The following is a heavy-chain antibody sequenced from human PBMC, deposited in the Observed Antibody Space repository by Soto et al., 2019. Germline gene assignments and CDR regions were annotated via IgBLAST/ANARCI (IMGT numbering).Heavy chain of an antibody. CDR2: INPNTGGT. J-gene: IGHJ6*02. CDR1: GYTFSGYA. V-gene: IGHV1-2*06. Sequence: QVQLVQSGSEVKKPGASLKVSCKASGYTFSGYAVHWVRRAPGRGLEWMGRINPNTGGTNYAQKFQGRVTVTRDPSISTAYLELSSLKSDDTAVYFCARSRLAKHYYDNNGFYNFYGMDVWGQGTTVTVSS. CDR3: ARSRLAKHYYDNNGFYNFYGMDV. D-gene: IGHD3-22*01.